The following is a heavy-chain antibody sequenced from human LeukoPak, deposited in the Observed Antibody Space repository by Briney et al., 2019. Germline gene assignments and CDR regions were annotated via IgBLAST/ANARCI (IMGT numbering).Heavy chain of an antibody. CDR2: IYPGDSDT. J-gene: IGHJ1*01. V-gene: IGHV5-51*01. D-gene: IGHD3-22*01. Sequence: GEFLKISCKGSGYSFTSYWIGWVRQMPGKGLEWMGIIYPGDSDTRYSPSFQGQVTISADKSISTAYLQWSSLKASDTAMYYCATQDPNYYDSSGYYPTFQHWGQGTLVTVSS. CDR3: ATQDPNYYDSSGYYPTFQH. CDR1: GYSFTSYW.